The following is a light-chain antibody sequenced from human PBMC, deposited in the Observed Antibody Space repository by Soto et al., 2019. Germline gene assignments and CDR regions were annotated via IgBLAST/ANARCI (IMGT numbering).Light chain of an antibody. V-gene: IGLV2-14*03. CDR2: DVS. J-gene: IGLJ2*01. CDR3: SSFSSTNSLI. Sequence: QSALTQSASVSGSPGQSIAISCTGTVNDVGGYNYVSWYQHHPGKAPKLLIYDVSHRPSGVSNRFSGSKSGNTAFLTISGLQADDEGDYYCSSFSSTNSLIFGGGTKVTVL. CDR1: VNDVGGYNY.